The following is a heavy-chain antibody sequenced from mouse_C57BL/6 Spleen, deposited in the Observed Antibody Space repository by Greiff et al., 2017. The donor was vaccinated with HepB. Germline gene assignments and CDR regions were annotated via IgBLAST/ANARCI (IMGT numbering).Heavy chain of an antibody. J-gene: IGHJ2*01. CDR1: GFTFSSYT. V-gene: IGHV5-9*01. CDR3: ARQGSGFDY. Sequence: EVKLVESGGGLVKPGGSLKLSCAASGFTFSSYTMSWVRQTPEKRLEWVATISGGGGNTYYPDSAKGRFTISRDNAKNTLYLQMSSLRSEDTALYYCARQGSGFDYWGQGTTLTVSS. D-gene: IGHD3-2*02. CDR2: ISGGGGNT.